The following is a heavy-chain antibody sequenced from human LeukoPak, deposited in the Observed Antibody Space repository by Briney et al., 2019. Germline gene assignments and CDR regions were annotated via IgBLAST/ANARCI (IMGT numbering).Heavy chain of an antibody. V-gene: IGHV4-4*07. CDR2: IYNTGSA. CDR3: ARDVFFRAHNWFDP. D-gene: IGHD2/OR15-2a*01. CDR1: GASISSHY. J-gene: IGHJ5*02. Sequence: SETLSLTCNVSGASISSHYWNWIRQPAGKELEWIGRIYNTGSANYNPSLKSRVTMSLDTSRNQISLKLTSVTAADTAVYYCARDVFFRAHNWFDPWDQGTLVTVSS.